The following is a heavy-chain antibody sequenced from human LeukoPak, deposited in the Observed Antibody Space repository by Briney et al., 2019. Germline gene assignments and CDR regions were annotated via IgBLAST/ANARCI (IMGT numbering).Heavy chain of an antibody. V-gene: IGHV1-18*01. CDR3: ARHHAIVVVTADFDY. J-gene: IGHJ4*02. CDR1: GYTFTSYG. D-gene: IGHD2-21*02. CDR2: ISAYNGNT. Sequence: ASVKVSCKASGYTFTSYGISWVRQAPGQGLEWMGWISAYNGNTNYAQKLQGGVTMTTDTSTSTAYMELRSLRSDDTAVYYCARHHAIVVVTADFDYWGQGTLVTVSS.